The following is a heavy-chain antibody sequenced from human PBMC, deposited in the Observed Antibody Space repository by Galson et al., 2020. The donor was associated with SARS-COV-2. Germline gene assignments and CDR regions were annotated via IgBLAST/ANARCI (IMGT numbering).Heavy chain of an antibody. V-gene: IGHV3-23*01. CDR3: AKRAVTTGIGYFDL. J-gene: IGHJ2*01. Sequence: GGSLRLSCAASGFTFSNYGMSWVRQAPGKGLEWVSGVNSGGTSTYYSDSVKGRFTISRDNSKNTLYLQMNSLRGEDTAVYYCAKRAVTTGIGYFDLWGRGTLVTVSS. D-gene: IGHD4-17*01. CDR1: GFTFSNYG. CDR2: VNSGGTST.